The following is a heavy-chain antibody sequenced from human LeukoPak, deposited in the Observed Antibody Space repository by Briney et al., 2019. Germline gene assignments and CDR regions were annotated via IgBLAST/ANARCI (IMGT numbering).Heavy chain of an antibody. V-gene: IGHV3-30*02. CDR2: VQDDGSNK. CDR1: GFSFSNYG. Sequence: GGSLRLSCVASGFSFSNYGMHWARQAPGKGLEWVAFVQDDGSNKYYADSVKGRFTISRDNSKNTLYLQMNSLRAEDTAVYYCAKEDCSSTSCVQFRPEWYFDLWGRGTLVTVSS. CDR3: AKEDCSSTSCVQFRPEWYFDL. D-gene: IGHD2-2*01. J-gene: IGHJ2*01.